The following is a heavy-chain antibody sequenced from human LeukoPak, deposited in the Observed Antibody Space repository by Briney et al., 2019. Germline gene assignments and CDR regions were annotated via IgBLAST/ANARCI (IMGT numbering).Heavy chain of an antibody. CDR2: IYYSGST. V-gene: IGHV4-59*01. Sequence: NPSETLSLTCTVFGDSMRSDYWSWVRPPPGKGLEWIGYIYYSGSTNPNPSLTSRVTISVDTSKNQFSLTLTSVTAADTAVYYCTRGDSVTHLDYWGQGTLVTVSS. D-gene: IGHD4-11*01. CDR3: TRGDSVTHLDY. J-gene: IGHJ4*02. CDR1: GDSMRSDY.